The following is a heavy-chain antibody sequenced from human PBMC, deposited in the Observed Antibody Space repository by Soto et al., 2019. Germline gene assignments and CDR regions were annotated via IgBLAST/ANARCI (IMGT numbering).Heavy chain of an antibody. CDR3: ARRGNVLVPAEGYYYYGMDV. CDR1: GGSFSSYA. V-gene: IGHV1-69*13. Sequence: SVKVSCKASGGSFSSYATSWVRQAPGQGLEWMGGIIPIFGTANYAQKFQGRVTITADESTSTAYMELSSLRSEDTAVYYCARRGNVLVPAEGYYYYGMDVWGQGTTVTVSS. CDR2: IIPIFGTA. D-gene: IGHD2-2*01. J-gene: IGHJ6*02.